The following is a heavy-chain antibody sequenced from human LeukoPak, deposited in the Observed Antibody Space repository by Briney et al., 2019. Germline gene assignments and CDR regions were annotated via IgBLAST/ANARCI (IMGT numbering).Heavy chain of an antibody. CDR1: GGSFSGYY. CDR3: ARQGGYNSPLAY. D-gene: IGHD5-24*01. J-gene: IGHJ4*02. V-gene: IGHV4-59*08. Sequence: SETLSLTCAVYGGSFSGYYWSRIRQPPGKGLEWIGYIYYSGSTNYNPSLKSRVTISVDTSKNQFSLKLSSVTAADTAVYYCARQGGYNSPLAYWGQGTLVTVSS. CDR2: IYYSGST.